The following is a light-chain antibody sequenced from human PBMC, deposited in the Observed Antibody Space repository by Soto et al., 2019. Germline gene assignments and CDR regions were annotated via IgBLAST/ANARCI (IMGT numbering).Light chain of an antibody. CDR1: QSLLTSDGNTY. V-gene: IGKV2-30*01. J-gene: IGKJ2*01. CDR2: QVS. CDR3: MQGSHWPHT. Sequence: DAVLTQSPLSLPVTLGQPASISCRSRQSLLTSDGNTYLNWFQQRPGQSPRRLIYQVSTRDSGVPDRVRGSGSGTDFTLKISRVEAEDCGVCYSMQGSHWPHTSGQGTPVEI.